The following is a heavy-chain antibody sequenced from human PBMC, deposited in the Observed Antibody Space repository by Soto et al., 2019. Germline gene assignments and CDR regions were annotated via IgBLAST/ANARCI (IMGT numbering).Heavy chain of an antibody. J-gene: IGHJ6*02. Sequence: GASVKVSCKASGYTFTGYYMHWVRQAPGQGLEWMGWINPNSGGTNYAQKFQGWVTMTRDTSISTACMELSRLRSDDTAVYYCAREISLQGAYYYYYGMDVWGQGTTVTVSS. CDR3: AREISLQGAYYYYYGMDV. D-gene: IGHD1-1*01. V-gene: IGHV1-2*04. CDR2: INPNSGGT. CDR1: GYTFTGYY.